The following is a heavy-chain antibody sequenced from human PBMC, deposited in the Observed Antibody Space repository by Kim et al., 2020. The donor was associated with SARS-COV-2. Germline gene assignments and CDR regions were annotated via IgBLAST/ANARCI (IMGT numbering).Heavy chain of an antibody. D-gene: IGHD1-26*01. Sequence: SETLSLTCTVSGGSISSYYWSWIRQPPGKGLEWIGYIYYSGSTNYNPSLKSRVTISVDTSKNQFSLKLSSVTAADTAVYYCARPTIRKGFDPWGQGTLVTVSS. V-gene: IGHV4-59*01. CDR2: IYYSGST. CDR1: GGSISSYY. CDR3: ARPTIRKGFDP. J-gene: IGHJ5*02.